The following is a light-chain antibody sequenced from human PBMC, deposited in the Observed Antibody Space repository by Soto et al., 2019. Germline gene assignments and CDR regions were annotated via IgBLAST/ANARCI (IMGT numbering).Light chain of an antibody. CDR1: QTVRNNY. CDR3: QQFSSYPLT. CDR2: DPS. J-gene: IGKJ4*01. Sequence: EFLLTQSPGTLSLSPVEIATLSFRASQTVRNNYLASSQQTPGQAPRLLIYDPSSRATGIPDRFSGGGSGTDFTLTISRLEPEDFAVYYCQQFSSYPLTFGGGT. V-gene: IGKV3-20*01.